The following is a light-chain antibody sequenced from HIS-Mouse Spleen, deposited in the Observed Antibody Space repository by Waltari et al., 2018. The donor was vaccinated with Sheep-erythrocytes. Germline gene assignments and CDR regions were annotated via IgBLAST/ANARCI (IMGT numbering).Light chain of an antibody. Sequence: QSALTQPASVSGSPGQSIPIPCTGTSRAAGSYNLVSWYQQPPGKAPKLMIYEGSKRPSGVSNRFSGSKSGNTASLTISGLQAEDEADYYCCSYAGSSTPWVFGGGTKLTVL. CDR1: SRAAGSYNL. CDR3: CSYAGSSTPWV. J-gene: IGLJ3*02. V-gene: IGLV2-23*01. CDR2: EGS.